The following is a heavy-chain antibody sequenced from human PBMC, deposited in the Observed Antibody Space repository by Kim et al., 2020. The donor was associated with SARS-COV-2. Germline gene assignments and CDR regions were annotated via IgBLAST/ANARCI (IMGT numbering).Heavy chain of an antibody. Sequence: GGSLRLSCAASGSTFSSYGMHWVRQAPGKGLEWVAVIWYDGSNKYYADSVKGRFTISRDNSKNTLYLQMNSLRAEDTAVYYCAKNRDYYYYGMDVWGQGTTVTVSS. CDR2: IWYDGSNK. CDR3: AKNRDYYYYGMDV. CDR1: GSTFSSYG. V-gene: IGHV3-33*06. J-gene: IGHJ6*02.